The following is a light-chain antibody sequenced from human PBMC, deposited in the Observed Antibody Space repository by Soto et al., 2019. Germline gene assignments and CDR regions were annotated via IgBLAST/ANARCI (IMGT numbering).Light chain of an antibody. Sequence: QSFLTQPPSASGTPGQRVNISCSGSSSNIGSNAVNWYQQLPGTAPKLLIYSNNQRPSGVPDRFSGSKSGTSASLAISGLQSEDEADYYCAAWDDSLNGFYVFGTGTKVTVL. CDR3: AAWDDSLNGFYV. CDR1: SSNIGSNA. V-gene: IGLV1-44*01. J-gene: IGLJ1*01. CDR2: SNN.